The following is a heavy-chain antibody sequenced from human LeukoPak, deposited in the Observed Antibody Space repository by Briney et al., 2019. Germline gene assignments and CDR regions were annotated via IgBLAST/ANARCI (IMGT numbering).Heavy chain of an antibody. CDR3: ARYIVSYPHDAFDI. D-gene: IGHD1-26*01. V-gene: IGHV4-59*01. CDR1: GGSFSGYY. CDR2: IYYSGST. Sequence: SETLSLTCAVYGGSFSGYYWSWIRQPPGRGLEWIGYIYYSGSTSYNPSLKSRVTISVDTSKKQFSLNLSSVTAADTAFYYCARYIVSYPHDAFDIWGQGTMVTVSS. J-gene: IGHJ3*02.